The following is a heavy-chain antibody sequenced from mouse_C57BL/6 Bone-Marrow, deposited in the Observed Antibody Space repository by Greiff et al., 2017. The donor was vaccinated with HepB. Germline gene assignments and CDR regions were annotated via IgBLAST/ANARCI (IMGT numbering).Heavy chain of an antibody. CDR2: INPSSGYT. V-gene: IGHV1-7*01. CDR1: GYTFTSYW. Sequence: VQLQQSGAELAKPGASVKLSCKASGYTFTSYWMHWVKQRPGQGLEWIGYINPSSGYTKYNQKFKDKATFTADKSSSTAYMQPSSLTYEDSAVYYCARKGGLRRWRYFDVWGTGTTVTVSS. CDR3: ARKGGLRRWRYFDV. D-gene: IGHD2-2*01. J-gene: IGHJ1*03.